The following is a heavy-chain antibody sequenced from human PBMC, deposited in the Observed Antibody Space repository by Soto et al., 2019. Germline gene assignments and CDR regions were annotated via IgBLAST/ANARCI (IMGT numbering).Heavy chain of an antibody. V-gene: IGHV3-73*01. J-gene: IGHJ6*03. CDR2: IRSRADSYAT. D-gene: IGHD2-2*01. Sequence: GGSLRLSCAASGFIFSDSAMHWVRQASGKGLEWVGRIRSRADSYATAYAASVKGRFTISRDDSKNTAFLQMNSLKTEDTAVYYCTRHLSSPLDYYYHYMDAWGKGTTVTVSS. CDR1: GFIFSDSA. CDR3: TRHLSSPLDYYYHYMDA.